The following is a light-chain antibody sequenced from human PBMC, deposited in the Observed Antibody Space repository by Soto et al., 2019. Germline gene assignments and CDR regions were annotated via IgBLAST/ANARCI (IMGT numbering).Light chain of an antibody. V-gene: IGKV1-5*03. CDR2: KAS. Sequence: DIQMTQSPSTLSASVGDRVTITCRASQSISSWLAWYQQKPGKAPKLLIYKASSLESGVPSRFSGSGSGTEFTLTISSLQPDDFATYYCQQYNTGWTCGQGTKVEIK. J-gene: IGKJ1*01. CDR3: QQYNTGWT. CDR1: QSISSW.